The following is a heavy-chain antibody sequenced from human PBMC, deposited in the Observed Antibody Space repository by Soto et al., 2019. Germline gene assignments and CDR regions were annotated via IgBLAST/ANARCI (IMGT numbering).Heavy chain of an antibody. CDR2: IWYDGSNT. CDR1: GFTFSSYG. J-gene: IGHJ4*02. Sequence: QVQLVESGGGVVQPGRSLRLSCAASGFTFSSYGMHWVRQAPGKGLEWVAVIWYDGSNTYYADSVKGRFTISRDNSKNTLYLQMNSLRAEDTAVYYCARGRTAARWRYFDYWGQGTLVTVSS. D-gene: IGHD6-6*01. V-gene: IGHV3-33*01. CDR3: ARGRTAARWRYFDY.